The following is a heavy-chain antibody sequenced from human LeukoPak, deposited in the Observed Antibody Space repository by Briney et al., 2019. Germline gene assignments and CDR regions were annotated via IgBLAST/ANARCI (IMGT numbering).Heavy chain of an antibody. CDR3: ARVSGYSYGYYFDY. D-gene: IGHD5-18*01. CDR1: GFTVSSNY. V-gene: IGHV3-66*01. CDR2: IYSGGST. Sequence: PGGSLRLSCAASGFTVSSNYMSWVRQAPGKGLEWVSVIYSGGSTYYADSVKGRFTISRDNAKNSLYLQMNSLRAEDTAVYYCARVSGYSYGYYFDYWGQGTLVTVSS. J-gene: IGHJ4*02.